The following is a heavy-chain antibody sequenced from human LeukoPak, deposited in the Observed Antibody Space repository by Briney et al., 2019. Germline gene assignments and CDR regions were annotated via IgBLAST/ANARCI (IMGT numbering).Heavy chain of an antibody. J-gene: IGHJ6*03. V-gene: IGHV6-1*01. CDR3: ARGLGYLYYYYYYMDV. Sequence: SQTLSLTCAISGDSVSSNSAAWNWIRQSPSRGLEWLGRTYYRSKWYNDYAVSVKSRITINPDTSKNQFSLQLNSVTPEDTAVYYCARGLGYLYYYYYYMDVWGQGTTVTVSS. D-gene: IGHD5-18*01. CDR2: TYYRSKWYN. CDR1: GDSVSSNSAA.